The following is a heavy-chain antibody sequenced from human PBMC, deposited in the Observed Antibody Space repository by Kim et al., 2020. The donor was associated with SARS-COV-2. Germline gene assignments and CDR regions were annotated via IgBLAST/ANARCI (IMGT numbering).Heavy chain of an antibody. D-gene: IGHD3-22*01. V-gene: IGHV4-4*02. CDR2: IYHSGST. J-gene: IGHJ3*02. CDR1: GGSISSSNW. Sequence: SETLSLTCAVSGGSISSSNWWSWVRQPPGKGLEWIGEIYHSGSTTYNPSLKSRVTIEVDKSKNQFSLKLSSVTAADTAVYYCARDHQHSLYYYDSSGSPLGAFDIWGQGTMVTVSS. CDR3: ARDHQHSLYYYDSSGSPLGAFDI.